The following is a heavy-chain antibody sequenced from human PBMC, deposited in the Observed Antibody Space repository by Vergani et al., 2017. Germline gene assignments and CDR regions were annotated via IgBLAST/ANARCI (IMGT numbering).Heavy chain of an antibody. V-gene: IGHV4-59*01. Sequence: QVQLQESGPGLVKPSETLSLTCTVSGGSTSSYYWSWIRQPPGKGLEWIGYIYYSGSTNYNPSLKSRVTISVDTSKNQFSLKLSSVTAADTAVYYCARIAAAGKGWFDPWGQGTLVTVSS. D-gene: IGHD6-13*01. CDR3: ARIAAAGKGWFDP. J-gene: IGHJ5*02. CDR2: IYYSGST. CDR1: GGSTSSYY.